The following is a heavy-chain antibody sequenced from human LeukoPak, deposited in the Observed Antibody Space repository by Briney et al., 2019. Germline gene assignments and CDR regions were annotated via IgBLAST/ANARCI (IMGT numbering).Heavy chain of an antibody. V-gene: IGHV4-39*01. J-gene: IGHJ6*03. CDR1: GGSISSSGYY. Sequence: SETLSLTCTVSGGSISSSGYYWGWIRQPPGKGLEWIGSIYYSGSTYYNPSLKSRVTISVDTSKNQFSLKLSSVTAADTAVYYCARIKYCSSTSCPYYYYYYMDVWGKGTTVTVSS. CDR2: IYYSGST. CDR3: ARIKYCSSTSCPYYYYYYMDV. D-gene: IGHD2-2*01.